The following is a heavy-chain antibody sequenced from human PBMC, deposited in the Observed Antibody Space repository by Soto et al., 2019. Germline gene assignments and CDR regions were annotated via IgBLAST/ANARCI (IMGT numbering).Heavy chain of an antibody. CDR2: IPFNGMKQ. J-gene: IGHJ5*01. D-gene: IGHD2-15*01. Sequence: QVQLVESGGGVIQPGRSLRLSCAASGFTFSIYGMHWVRQAPGKGPEWVAAIPFNGMKQYYADSVKGRFSISRDNSKRTLYLQMSGLGADDPAVYYCVTAPPSGGSLGEREFDCCGQGALVTVSS. CDR3: VTAPPSGGSLGEREFDC. CDR1: GFTFSIYG. V-gene: IGHV3-30*03.